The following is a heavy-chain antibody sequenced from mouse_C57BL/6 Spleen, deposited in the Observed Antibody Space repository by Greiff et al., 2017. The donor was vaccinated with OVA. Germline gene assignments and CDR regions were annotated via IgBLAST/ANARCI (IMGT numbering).Heavy chain of an antibody. D-gene: IGHD1-1*01. Sequence: VQLQQPGAELVMPGASVKLSCKASGYTFTSYWMHWVKQRPGQGLEWIGEIDPSDSYTNYNQKFKGKSTLTVDKSSSTAYMQLSSLTSEDSAVYYCARRTDGSTLYYFDYWGQGTTLTVSS. CDR2: IDPSDSYT. J-gene: IGHJ2*01. CDR1: GYTFTSYW. V-gene: IGHV1-69*01. CDR3: ARRTDGSTLYYFDY.